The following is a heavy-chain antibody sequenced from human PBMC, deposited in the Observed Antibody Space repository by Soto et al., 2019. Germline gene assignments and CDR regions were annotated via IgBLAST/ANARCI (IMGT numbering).Heavy chain of an antibody. CDR3: SQMRNYLGSGRHAFDI. CDR2: IYWDDDK. V-gene: IGHV2-5*02. Sequence: QITLKESGPTLVKPTQTLTLTCTFSGFSLSTSGVAVGWIRQPPGKALEWLALIYWDDDKRYRPSLKSRLTITKDTSKSQVVLTMTNMDPVDTGTYYCSQMRNYLGSGRHAFDIWGQGTMVTVSS. J-gene: IGHJ3*02. CDR1: GFSLSTSGVA. D-gene: IGHD3-10*01.